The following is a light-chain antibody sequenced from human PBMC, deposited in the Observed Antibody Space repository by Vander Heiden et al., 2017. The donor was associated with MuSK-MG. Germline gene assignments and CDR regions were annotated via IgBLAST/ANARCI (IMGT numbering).Light chain of an antibody. J-gene: IGLJ1*01. CDR2: DVS. CDR1: SSDVGGYNY. CDR3: SSYTSSSIYV. Sequence: QSALTQPASVSGSPGQSITISCTGTSSDVGGYNYVSWYQQHPGKPPKLMIYDVSNRPSGVSNRFSGSKSGNTASLTISGRQAEDEADYYCSSYTSSSIYVFGTGTKVTVL. V-gene: IGLV2-14*01.